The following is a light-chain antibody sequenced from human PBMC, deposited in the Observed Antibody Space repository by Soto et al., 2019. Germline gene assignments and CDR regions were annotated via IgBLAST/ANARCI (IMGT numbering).Light chain of an antibody. CDR3: GAWDSSLRAVYV. J-gene: IGLJ1*01. V-gene: IGLV1-51*02. Sequence: QSELTQPPSVSAAPGQKVTISCSGSSSNIGKNYVSWYQQLPETAPKLLIYENNKRPSGIPDRFSGSKSGTSATLGITGLQTGDEAEYYCGAWDSSLRAVYVFGTGTKLTVL. CDR2: ENN. CDR1: SSNIGKNY.